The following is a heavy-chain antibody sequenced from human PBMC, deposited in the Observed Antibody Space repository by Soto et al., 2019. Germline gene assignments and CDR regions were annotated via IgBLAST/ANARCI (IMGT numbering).Heavy chain of an antibody. Sequence: QVPLVQSGAEVKKPGSSVTVSCKASGGTFSSYAIHWVRQAPGQGLEWMGGIIPMYGPAKYAQRFQGRVTSTADESTTTAYMELTSLTSQDTAVYYCARVTSMVRGVIDNWFDTWGHGTLVTVSS. CDR1: GGTFSSYA. D-gene: IGHD3-10*01. CDR2: IIPMYGPA. CDR3: ARVTSMVRGVIDNWFDT. V-gene: IGHV1-69*01. J-gene: IGHJ5*01.